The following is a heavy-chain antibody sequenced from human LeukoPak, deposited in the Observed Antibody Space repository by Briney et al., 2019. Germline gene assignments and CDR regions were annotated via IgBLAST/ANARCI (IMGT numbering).Heavy chain of an antibody. Sequence: ASVKVSCKASGYTFTGYYMHWVRQAPGQGLEWVGWINPDSGGTNYAQKFQGRVTMTRDTPIRTAYMELSRLRSDDTAVYYCARVDDRGHYYDSSGPRKLFDYWGQGTLVTVSS. D-gene: IGHD3-22*01. J-gene: IGHJ4*02. CDR1: GYTFTGYY. CDR2: INPDSGGT. CDR3: ARVDDRGHYYDSSGPRKLFDY. V-gene: IGHV1-2*02.